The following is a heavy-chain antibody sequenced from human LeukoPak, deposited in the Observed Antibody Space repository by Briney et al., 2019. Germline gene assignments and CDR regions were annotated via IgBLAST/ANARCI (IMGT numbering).Heavy chain of an antibody. V-gene: IGHV1-18*01. CDR1: GGTFSSYA. J-gene: IGHJ4*02. CDR2: ISAYNGST. CDR3: ARGDYDSSGYPPDY. Sequence: ASVTVSCKASGGTFSSYAISWVRQAPGQGLEWMGWISAYNGSTNYAQKLQGRVTMTTDTSTSTAYMELRSLRSDDTAVYYCARGDYDSSGYPPDYWGQGTLVTVSS. D-gene: IGHD3-22*01.